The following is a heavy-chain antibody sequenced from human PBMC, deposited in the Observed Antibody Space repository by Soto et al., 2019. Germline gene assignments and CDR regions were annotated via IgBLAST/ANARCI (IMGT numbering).Heavy chain of an antibody. D-gene: IGHD2-15*01. CDR1: GGTFSSYT. J-gene: IGHJ5*02. CDR3: ARDACSGGSCYLNWFDP. Sequence: QVQLVQSGAEVKKPGSSVKVSCKASGGTFSSYTISWVRQAPGQGLEWMGRIIPILGIANYAQKFQGRVTITADKSTSTAYMELSRLRSEDTAVYYCARDACSGGSCYLNWFDPWGQGTLVTVSS. CDR2: IIPILGIA. V-gene: IGHV1-69*08.